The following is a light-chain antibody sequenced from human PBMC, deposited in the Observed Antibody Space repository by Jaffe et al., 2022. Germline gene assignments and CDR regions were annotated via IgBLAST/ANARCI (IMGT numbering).Light chain of an antibody. CDR1: QSVSTY. CDR3: QQSYTSWT. CDR2: AAS. V-gene: IGKV1-39*01. Sequence: DIQMTQSPSSLSASVGDRVTMTCRASQSVSTYVNWYQKRPGKAPKLLIYAASSLQSGVPSRFSGSGSGTDFTLTITNLQPEDFATYYCQQSYTSWTFGQGTRVEIK. J-gene: IGKJ1*01.